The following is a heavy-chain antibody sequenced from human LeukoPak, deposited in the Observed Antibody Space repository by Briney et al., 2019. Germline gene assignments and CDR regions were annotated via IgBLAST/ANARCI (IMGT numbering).Heavy chain of an antibody. Sequence: GASVKVSCKASGYTFTSYYMHWVRQAPGQGLEWMGIINPSGGSTSYAQKFQGRVTMTRDTSTGTVYMELSSLRSEDTAVYYCARDYGTAGTLYYYYYYMDVWGKGTTVTISS. V-gene: IGHV1-46*01. J-gene: IGHJ6*03. CDR3: ARDYGTAGTLYYYYYYMDV. CDR1: GYTFTSYY. CDR2: INPSGGST. D-gene: IGHD1-1*01.